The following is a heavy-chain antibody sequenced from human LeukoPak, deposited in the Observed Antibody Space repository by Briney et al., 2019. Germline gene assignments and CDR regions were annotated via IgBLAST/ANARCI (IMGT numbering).Heavy chain of an antibody. V-gene: IGHV3-53*01. Sequence: GGSLRLSCAVSGFDVSINHMIWVRQAAGKGLEWVSVIYSGGSGTTYYADSVKGRVTISRDNAKSTVYLEMSRLRADDTAMYFCARFAYCGGDCYYFDYWGQGTPVTVSS. CDR1: GFDVSINH. CDR3: ARFAYCGGDCYYFDY. CDR2: IYSGGSGTT. D-gene: IGHD2-21*01. J-gene: IGHJ4*02.